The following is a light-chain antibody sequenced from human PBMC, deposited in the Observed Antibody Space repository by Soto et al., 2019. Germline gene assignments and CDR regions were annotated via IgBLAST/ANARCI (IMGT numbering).Light chain of an antibody. V-gene: IGKV3-15*01. J-gene: IGKJ2*01. CDR3: QQYNRWPFT. Sequence: EIVMMQSPDTLSVSPGERATVSCRASQSVRSDLAWYQQRPGQAPRLLMYGASTRATAIPGRFSGSGSGTEFTLTINRLQSEDLAVYYCQQYNRWPFTFGQGTKLEI. CDR1: QSVRSD. CDR2: GAS.